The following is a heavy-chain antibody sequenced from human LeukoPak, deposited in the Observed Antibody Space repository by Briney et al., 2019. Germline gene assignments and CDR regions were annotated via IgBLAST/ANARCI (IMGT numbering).Heavy chain of an antibody. J-gene: IGHJ5*02. V-gene: IGHV1-69*13. D-gene: IGHD3-10*01. Sequence: SVKVSCKAPGGTFSSYAISWVRQAPGQGLEWMGGIIPIFGTANYAQKFQGRVTITADESTSTAYMELSSLRSEDTAVYYCARTPTMVRGVIIDDANWFDPWGQGTLVTVSS. CDR3: ARTPTMVRGVIIDDANWFDP. CDR2: IIPIFGTA. CDR1: GGTFSSYA.